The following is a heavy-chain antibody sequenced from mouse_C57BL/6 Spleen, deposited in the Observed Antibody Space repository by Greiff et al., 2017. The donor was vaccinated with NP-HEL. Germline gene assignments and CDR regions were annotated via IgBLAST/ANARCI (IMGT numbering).Heavy chain of an antibody. J-gene: IGHJ2*01. CDR2: IDPSDSYT. V-gene: IGHV1-69*01. D-gene: IGHD1-1*01. Sequence: VQLQQPGAELVMPGASVKLSCKASGYTFTSYWMHWVKQRPGQGLEWIGEIDPSDSYTNYNQKFKGKSTLTVDKSSSTAYMQLSSLTSEDSAVYYCARYGREFDYWGQGTTLTVSS. CDR1: GYTFTSYW. CDR3: ARYGREFDY.